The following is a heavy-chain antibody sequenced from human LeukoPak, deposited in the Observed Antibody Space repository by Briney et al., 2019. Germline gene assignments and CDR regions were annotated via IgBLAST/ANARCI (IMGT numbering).Heavy chain of an antibody. J-gene: IGHJ4*02. V-gene: IGHV3-53*01. CDR1: GFTLRSNY. CDR2: IYNDGRT. CDR3: ARESGYAVGDF. Sequence: PGGSLRLSCAASGFTLRSNYMSWFRQAPGKGLEWASVIYNDGRTYYADSVKGRFIISKDISKNTLYLQMNNLRADDTAVYYCARESGYAVGDFWGRGTLVTVSS. D-gene: IGHD5-12*01.